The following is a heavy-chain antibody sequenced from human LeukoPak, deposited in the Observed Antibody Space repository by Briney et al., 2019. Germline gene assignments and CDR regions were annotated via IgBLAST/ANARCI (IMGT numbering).Heavy chain of an antibody. CDR1: GGTFSSYA. CDR3: ARKYCSSTSCYWFDY. D-gene: IGHD2-2*01. Sequence: SVKVSCKASGGTFSSYAISWVRQAPGQGLEWMGRIIPIFGTANYAQKFQGRVTITTDESTSTAYMELSRLRSDDTAVYYCARKYCSSTSCYWFDYWGQGTLVTVSS. J-gene: IGHJ4*02. V-gene: IGHV1-69*05. CDR2: IIPIFGTA.